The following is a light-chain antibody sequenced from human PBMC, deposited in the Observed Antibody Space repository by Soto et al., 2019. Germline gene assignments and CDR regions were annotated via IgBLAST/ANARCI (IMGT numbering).Light chain of an antibody. V-gene: IGLV2-23*02. CDR3: CSYAGSSTFV. Sequence: SALTQPASVSGSPGQSITISCTGTSSDVGSYNLVSWYQQHPGKAPKLMIYEVSKRPSGVSNRFSGSKSGNTASLTISGLQAEDEADYYCCSYAGSSTFVFGGWTKLTVL. CDR1: SSDVGSYNL. J-gene: IGLJ2*01. CDR2: EVS.